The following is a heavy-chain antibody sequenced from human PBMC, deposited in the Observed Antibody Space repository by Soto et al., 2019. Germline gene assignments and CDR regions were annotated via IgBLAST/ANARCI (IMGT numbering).Heavy chain of an antibody. V-gene: IGHV1-69*02. J-gene: IGHJ2*01. CDR1: GGTFSSST. D-gene: IGHD3-16*01. CDR3: ARGEATTFYWYFDL. Sequence: VQLVQSGAEVKKPGSSVKVSCKASGGTFSSSTISWVRQAPGQGLEWMGRIVPIFGITHYAQNFQGRVKIPADKSTSTAYMQLSSLRSEDTAVYYCARGEATTFYWYFDLWGRGTLVTVSS. CDR2: IVPIFGIT.